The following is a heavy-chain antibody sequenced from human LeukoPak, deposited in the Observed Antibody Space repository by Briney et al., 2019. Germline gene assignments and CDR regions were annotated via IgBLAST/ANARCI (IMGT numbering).Heavy chain of an antibody. CDR3: ARGGYSYGYWFDP. J-gene: IGHJ5*02. D-gene: IGHD5-18*01. CDR1: GFTFSSYE. Sequence: AGSLRLSCAASGFTFSSYEMNWVRQAPGKGLQWVSYISSSGSTIYYADSVKGRFTISRDNAKNSLYLQMNSLRAEDTAVYYCARGGYSYGYWFDPWGQGTLVTVSS. CDR2: ISSSGSTI. V-gene: IGHV3-48*03.